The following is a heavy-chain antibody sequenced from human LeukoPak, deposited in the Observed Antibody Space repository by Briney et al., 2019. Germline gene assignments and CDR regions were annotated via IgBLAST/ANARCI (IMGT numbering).Heavy chain of an antibody. CDR2: ISGSGGST. V-gene: IGHV3-23*01. CDR1: GFTFSSYA. Sequence: PGASLRLSCAASGFTFSSYAMNWVRQAPGKGLEWVSAISGSGGSTYYADSVKGRFTISRDNSKNTLYLQMNSLRAEDTAVYYCAKVRGGYCSGGSCGYFDYWGQGTLVTVSS. CDR3: AKVRGGYCSGGSCGYFDY. D-gene: IGHD2-15*01. J-gene: IGHJ4*02.